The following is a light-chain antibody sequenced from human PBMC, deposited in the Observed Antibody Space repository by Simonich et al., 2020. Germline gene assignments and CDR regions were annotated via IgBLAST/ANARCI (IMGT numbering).Light chain of an antibody. CDR2: GGNGGIVG. J-gene: IGLJ3*02. Sequence: QPVLTQPPSASASLGASVTLTCTLSSGYSNYKVDWYQQRPGKGPRFVMSGGNGGIVGSQGDCIPDRFSVLGSGLNRYLTIKNIQEEDESDYHCGADHGSGSNFVWVFGGGTKLTVL. CDR1: SGYSNYK. CDR3: GADHGSGSNFVWV. V-gene: IGLV9-49*01.